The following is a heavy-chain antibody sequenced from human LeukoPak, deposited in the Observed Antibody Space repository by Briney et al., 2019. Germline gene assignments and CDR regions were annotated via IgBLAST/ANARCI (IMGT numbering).Heavy chain of an antibody. D-gene: IGHD5-12*01. V-gene: IGHV3-23*01. Sequence: GGSLRLSCAASGFIFSNYGMNWIRQAPGKGLEWISAIAISGGSTYYADSVKGRFTISRDNSKNTVYLRMNSLRAEDTALYYCAKGLTGYAPWASWGQGALVTVSS. CDR2: IAISGGST. J-gene: IGHJ5*02. CDR3: AKGLTGYAPWAS. CDR1: GFIFSNYG.